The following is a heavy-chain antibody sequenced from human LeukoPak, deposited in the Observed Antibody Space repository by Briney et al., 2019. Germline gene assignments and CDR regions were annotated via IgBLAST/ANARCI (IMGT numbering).Heavy chain of an antibody. CDR3: ARGGSRVISSSDFDS. Sequence: PSETLSLTCAVSGGTIRNSSFYWGWIRQPPGKGLEWIGYIYYTGSTNYNPSLKSRVTVSVDTSRNQFSLRLSSVTAADTAVYYCARGGSRVISSSDFDSWGQGILVTVSS. CDR2: IYYTGST. D-gene: IGHD3-16*02. J-gene: IGHJ4*02. V-gene: IGHV4-61*05. CDR1: GGTIRNSSFY.